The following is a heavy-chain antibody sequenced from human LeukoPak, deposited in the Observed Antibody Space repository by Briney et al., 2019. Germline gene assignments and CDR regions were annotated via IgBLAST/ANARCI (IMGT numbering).Heavy chain of an antibody. V-gene: IGHV4-4*07. J-gene: IGHJ5*02. Sequence: SETLSLTCTGSGGSISSYYWSWIRQPAGKGLEWIGRIYTSGSTNYNPSLKSRVTISVDTSKNQFSLKLSSVTAADTAVYYCARAQVKWGSNWFDPWGQGTLVTVSA. CDR1: GGSISSYY. CDR2: IYTSGST. D-gene: IGHD2-8*01. CDR3: ARAQVKWGSNWFDP.